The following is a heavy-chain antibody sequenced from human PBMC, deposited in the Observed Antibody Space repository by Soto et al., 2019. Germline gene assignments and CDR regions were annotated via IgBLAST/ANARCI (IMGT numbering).Heavy chain of an antibody. CDR2: INHSGST. CDR3: ARGRSGFWRGYYRLVPFDY. V-gene: IGHV4-34*01. Sequence: SETLSLTCAVYGGPFRGYYWSWIRQPPGKGLEWIGEINHSGSTNYNPSLKSRVTISVDTSKNQFSLKLSSVTAADTAVYYCARGRSGFWRGYYRLVPFDYWGEGTLVTGSS. D-gene: IGHD3-3*01. J-gene: IGHJ4*02. CDR1: GGPFRGYY.